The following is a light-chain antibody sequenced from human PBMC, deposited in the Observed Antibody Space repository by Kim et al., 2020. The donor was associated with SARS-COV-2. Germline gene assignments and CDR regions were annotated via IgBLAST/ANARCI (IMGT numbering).Light chain of an antibody. CDR2: GKN. Sequence: SSELNQDPAVSVALGQTVRITCQGDSLRSYYASWYQQKPGQAPVLVIYGKNNRPSGIPDRFSGSSSGNTASLNITGAQAEDEADYYCNSRDSSGNHWVFG. J-gene: IGLJ3*02. CDR1: SLRSYY. V-gene: IGLV3-19*01. CDR3: NSRDSSGNHWV.